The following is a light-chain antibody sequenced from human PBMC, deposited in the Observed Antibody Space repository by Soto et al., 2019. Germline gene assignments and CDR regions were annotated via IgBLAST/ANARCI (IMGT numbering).Light chain of an antibody. J-gene: IGLJ3*02. CDR3: QSYDSRLSGSV. V-gene: IGLV1-40*01. CDR2: GNS. Sequence: QSVLTQPPSVSGAPGQRVTISCTGSSSNIGAGYDVHWYQQLPGTAPKLLIYGNSNRPSGVPERFSGSKSGTSASLAITGLQAEDEADYYCQSYDSRLSGSVFGGGTQLTVL. CDR1: SSNIGAGYD.